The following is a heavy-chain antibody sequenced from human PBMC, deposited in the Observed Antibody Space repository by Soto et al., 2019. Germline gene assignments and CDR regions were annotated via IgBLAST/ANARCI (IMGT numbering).Heavy chain of an antibody. J-gene: IGHJ4*02. CDR2: INPDSGAT. CDR1: GYSFTGYY. CDR3: ARGDYGTGGYPFPYFDY. V-gene: IGHV1-2*02. D-gene: IGHD2-8*02. Sequence: HEHLVQSRAEVKRPGASLKVSCKASGYSFTGYYIHWVRQAPGHGLEWMGWINPDSGATNYAQNFQGRVTLTSDTSISTASMDLTSLTSDDTAVYYCARGDYGTGGYPFPYFDYWGQGTLVIVSS.